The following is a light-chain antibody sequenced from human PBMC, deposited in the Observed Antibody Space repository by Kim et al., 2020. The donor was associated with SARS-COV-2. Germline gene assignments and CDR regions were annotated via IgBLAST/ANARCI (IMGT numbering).Light chain of an antibody. CDR2: AAS. CDR1: QSISSY. V-gene: IGKV1-39*01. Sequence: ASVGDRVTITCRASQSISSYLNWYQQKPGTAPKLLIYAASSLQSGVPSRFSGSGSGTDFTLTISSLQPDDFATYYCQQSYRTPLTFGGGTEVEIK. J-gene: IGKJ4*01. CDR3: QQSYRTPLT.